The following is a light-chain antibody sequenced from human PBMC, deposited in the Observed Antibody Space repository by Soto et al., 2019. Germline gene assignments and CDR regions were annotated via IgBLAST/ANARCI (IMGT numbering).Light chain of an antibody. CDR1: QSVTSNN. CDR3: QQYGTSPFT. V-gene: IGKV3-20*01. Sequence: EIVLTQSPGTLSLSPGERATLSCRASQSVTSNNLAWYQQKPGQAPRLLIYGASSRATGIPDRFSGSGSGTDFTLSISRLEPEDFVVYYCQQYGTSPFTFGPGTKVDIK. J-gene: IGKJ3*01. CDR2: GAS.